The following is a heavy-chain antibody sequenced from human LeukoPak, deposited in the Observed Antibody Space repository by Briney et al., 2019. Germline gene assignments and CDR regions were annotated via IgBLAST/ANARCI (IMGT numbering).Heavy chain of an antibody. Sequence: SETLSLTCTVSGGSISSYYWSWIRQPPGKGLEWIGYIYYSGSTNYNPSLKSRVTISVDTSKNQFSLKLSSVTAADTAVYYCARGRGSGSYYRFDYWGQGTLVTVSS. J-gene: IGHJ4*02. CDR3: ARGRGSGSYYRFDY. CDR1: GGSISSYY. V-gene: IGHV4-59*01. CDR2: IYYSGST. D-gene: IGHD3-10*01.